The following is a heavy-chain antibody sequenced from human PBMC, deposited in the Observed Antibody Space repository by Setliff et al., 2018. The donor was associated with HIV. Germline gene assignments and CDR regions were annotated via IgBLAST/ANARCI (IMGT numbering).Heavy chain of an antibody. D-gene: IGHD6-13*01. Sequence: GASVKVSCKASGYTFTSCFMHWVRQAPGQGLEYIGIINPSDETTAYVERFQGRVSMTSDTSTSTVYMEMSNLRSEDTAIYYCAKEYHTEATGRRLANYFDYWGQGTLVTVSS. V-gene: IGHV1-46*01. CDR1: GYTFTSCF. J-gene: IGHJ4*02. CDR2: INPSDETT. CDR3: AKEYHTEATGRRLANYFDY.